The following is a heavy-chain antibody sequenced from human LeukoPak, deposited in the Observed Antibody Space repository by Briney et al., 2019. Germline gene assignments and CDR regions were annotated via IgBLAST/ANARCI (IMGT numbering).Heavy chain of an antibody. V-gene: IGHV3-30*18. J-gene: IGHJ4*02. Sequence: GRSLRLSCAASGFTFSSYGMHWVRQAPGKGLEWVAVISYVGSNKYYADSVKGRFTISRDNSKNTLYLQMNSLRAEDTAVYYCAKGRGVATLPDYWGQGTLVTVSS. D-gene: IGHD5-12*01. CDR2: ISYVGSNK. CDR3: AKGRGVATLPDY. CDR1: GFTFSSYG.